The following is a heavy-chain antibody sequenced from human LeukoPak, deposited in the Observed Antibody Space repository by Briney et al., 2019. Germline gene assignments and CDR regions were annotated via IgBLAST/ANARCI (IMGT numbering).Heavy chain of an antibody. V-gene: IGHV3-48*03. CDR1: GFTFSSYE. CDR3: ARDIVVVVAATDHYYMDV. CDR2: ISSSGSTI. Sequence: PGGSLRLSCAASGFTFSSYEMNWVRQAPGKGLEWVSYISSSGSTIYYADSVKGRFTISRDNAKNSLYLQMNSLRSEDTAVYYCARDIVVVVAATDHYYMDVWGKGTTVTVSS. J-gene: IGHJ6*03. D-gene: IGHD2-15*01.